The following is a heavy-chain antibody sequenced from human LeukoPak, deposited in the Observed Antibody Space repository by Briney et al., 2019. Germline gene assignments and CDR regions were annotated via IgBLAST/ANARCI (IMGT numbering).Heavy chain of an antibody. D-gene: IGHD4-17*01. CDR3: AKDRPVTTDYNWFDP. Sequence: GGSLRLSCAASGFTFSSYAMSWVRQAPGKGLEWVPAISGSGGSTYYADSVKGRFTISRDNSKNTLYLQMNSLRAEDTAVYYCAKDRPVTTDYNWFDPWGQGTLVTVSS. CDR2: ISGSGGST. V-gene: IGHV3-23*01. CDR1: GFTFSSYA. J-gene: IGHJ5*02.